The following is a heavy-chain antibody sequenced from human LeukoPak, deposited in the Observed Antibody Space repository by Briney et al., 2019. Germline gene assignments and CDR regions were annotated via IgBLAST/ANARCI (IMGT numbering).Heavy chain of an antibody. CDR1: GFTFSSYS. Sequence: GGSLRLSCAASGFTFSSYSMTWVRQAPGKGLEWVSYISSSSSTIYYADTVKGRFTISRDNAKNSLYLQTNSLRDEDTAVYYCARDLSTDAFAIWGQGTMVTASS. V-gene: IGHV3-48*02. J-gene: IGHJ3*02. CDR3: ARDLSTDAFAI. CDR2: ISSSSSTI.